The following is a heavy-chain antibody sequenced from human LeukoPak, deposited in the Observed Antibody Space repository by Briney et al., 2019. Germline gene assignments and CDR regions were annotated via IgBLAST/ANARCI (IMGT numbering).Heavy chain of an antibody. Sequence: GALRLSCAASGFTFSSYGMSWVRQAPRKGLEWVSAISGSGGSTYYADSVKGRFTISRDNSKNTLYLQMNSLRAEDTAVYYCAKGHIAVAGTVFDYWGQGTLVTVSS. CDR1: GFTFSSYG. D-gene: IGHD6-19*01. V-gene: IGHV3-23*01. J-gene: IGHJ4*02. CDR2: ISGSGGST. CDR3: AKGHIAVAGTVFDY.